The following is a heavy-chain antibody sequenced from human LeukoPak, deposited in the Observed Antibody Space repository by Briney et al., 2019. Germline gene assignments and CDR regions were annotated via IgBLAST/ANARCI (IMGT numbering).Heavy chain of an antibody. CDR1: GFTFSSYG. CDR3: AKASGYTFGYYY. CDR2: IRYDGSNK. V-gene: IGHV3-30*02. J-gene: IGHJ4*02. D-gene: IGHD5-18*01. Sequence: TGGSLRLSCTASGFTFSSYGMHWVRQAPGKGLEWVAFIRYDGSNKYYADSVKGRFTISRDNSKNTLHLQMNSLRAEDTALYYCAKASGYTFGYYYWGQGTLVTVSS.